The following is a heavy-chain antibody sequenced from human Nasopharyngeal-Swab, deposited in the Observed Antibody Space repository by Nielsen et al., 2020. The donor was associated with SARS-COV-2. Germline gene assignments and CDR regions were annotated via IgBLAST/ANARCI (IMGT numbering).Heavy chain of an antibody. CDR2: INPKSGGT. D-gene: IGHD6-19*01. J-gene: IGHJ6*02. Sequence: ASVQVSSKASAYTFTSYAMHWVRQAPGQGLEWMGWINPKSGGTNHAKKFQGWVTMTRDTSISTAYMELGMLRSDDTAVYYCAREQSFSVADTYYYYSGMDVWGQGTTVTVSS. CDR1: AYTFTSYA. CDR3: AREQSFSVADTYYYYSGMDV. V-gene: IGHV1-2*04.